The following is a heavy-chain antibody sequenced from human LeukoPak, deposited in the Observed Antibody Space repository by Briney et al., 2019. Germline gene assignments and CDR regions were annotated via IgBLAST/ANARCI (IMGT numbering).Heavy chain of an antibody. CDR2: IYYSGTT. J-gene: IGHJ1*01. CDR3: ASQIFYYDTSGYYYLRYFQH. D-gene: IGHD3-22*01. CDR1: GGSISSGDYY. Sequence: KSSQTLSLTCTVSGGSISSGDYYWSWIRQPPGKGLEWIGYIYYSGTTNYNPSLKSRVTISVDTSKDQFSLRLSSVTAADTAVYYCASQIFYYDTSGYYYLRYFQHWGPGTLVTVSS. V-gene: IGHV4-61*08.